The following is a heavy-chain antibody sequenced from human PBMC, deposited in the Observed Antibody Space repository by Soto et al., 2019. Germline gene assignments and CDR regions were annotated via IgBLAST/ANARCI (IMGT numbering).Heavy chain of an antibody. CDR3: ARGRGVYDFWSGYLHYYGMDV. V-gene: IGHV4-34*01. Sequence: QVQLQQWGAGLLKPSETLSLTCAVYGGSFSGYYWSWIRQPPGKGLEWIGEINHSGSTNYNPSLKSRVTISVDTSKNQFSLKQSSVTAADTAVYYCARGRGVYDFWSGYLHYYGMDVWGQGTTVTVSS. D-gene: IGHD3-3*01. CDR1: GGSFSGYY. CDR2: INHSGST. J-gene: IGHJ6*02.